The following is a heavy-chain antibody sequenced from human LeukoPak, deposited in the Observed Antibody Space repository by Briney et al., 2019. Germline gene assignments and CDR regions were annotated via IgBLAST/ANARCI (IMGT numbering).Heavy chain of an antibody. V-gene: IGHV4-59*01. CDR3: ARAAYSGSYHSDY. J-gene: IGHJ4*02. CDR1: GGSFSGYY. Sequence: SETLSLTCAVYGGSFSGYYWNWIRQPPGKGLEWIGYIYYSGSTNYNPSLKSRVTISVDTSKNQFSLKLSSVTAADTAVYYCARAAYSGSYHSDYWGQGTLVTVSS. CDR2: IYYSGST. D-gene: IGHD1-26*01.